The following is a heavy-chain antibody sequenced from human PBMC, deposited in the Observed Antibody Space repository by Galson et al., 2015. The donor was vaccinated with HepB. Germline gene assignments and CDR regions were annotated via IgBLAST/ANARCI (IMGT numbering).Heavy chain of an antibody. CDR3: ARDQPPYYYDSSGFYLRH. V-gene: IGHV3-23*01. J-gene: IGHJ1*01. CDR2: ISGSGRST. D-gene: IGHD3-22*01. CDR1: GLTFSDYA. Sequence: FLRLCCAASGLTFSDYAMSWVRQAAGNGLECVSAISGSGRSTYYADSVKGRFTISRDTSRNTVSLQLTGLRADDTAVDYCARDQPPYYYDSSGFYLRHWGQGTRVTGSS.